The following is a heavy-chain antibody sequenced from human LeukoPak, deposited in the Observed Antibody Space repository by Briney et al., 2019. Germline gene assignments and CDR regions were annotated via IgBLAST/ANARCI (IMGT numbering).Heavy chain of an antibody. Sequence: GGSLRLSCVASGFSFSDYSMNWVRQAPGKGLEWVATIQPDGSRKYYVDSVRGRFTISRDNARNSLFLQMNSLRAEDTALYYCARDDSDNWGQGTLVTVSS. CDR1: GFSFSDYS. V-gene: IGHV3-7*01. CDR2: IQPDGSRK. CDR3: ARDDSDN. J-gene: IGHJ4*02.